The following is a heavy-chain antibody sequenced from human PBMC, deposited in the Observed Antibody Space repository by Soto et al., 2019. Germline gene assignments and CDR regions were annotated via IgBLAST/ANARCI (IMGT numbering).Heavy chain of an antibody. Sequence: ASVKVSCKASGGTFSSYAISWVRQAPGQGLEWMGEIIPIFGTANYAQKFQGRVTITADESTSTAYMELSSLRSEDTAVYYCATHAPYSSSWHEFDYWGQGTLVTVSS. CDR2: IIPIFGTA. CDR3: ATHAPYSSSWHEFDY. CDR1: GGTFSSYA. D-gene: IGHD6-13*01. J-gene: IGHJ4*02. V-gene: IGHV1-69*13.